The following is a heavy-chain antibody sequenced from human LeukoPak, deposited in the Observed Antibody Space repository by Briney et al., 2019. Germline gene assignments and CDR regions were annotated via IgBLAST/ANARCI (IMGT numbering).Heavy chain of an antibody. Sequence: TGGSLRLSCAASGFTFSSYWMSWVRQAPGKGLEWVANIKQDGSEKYYVDSVKGRFTISRDNAKNSLYLQMNSLRAEDTAVFYCARWNNDWEFDYWGQGTLVSVSS. D-gene: IGHD1/OR15-1a*01. V-gene: IGHV3-7*05. J-gene: IGHJ4*02. CDR3: ARWNNDWEFDY. CDR1: GFTFSSYW. CDR2: IKQDGSEK.